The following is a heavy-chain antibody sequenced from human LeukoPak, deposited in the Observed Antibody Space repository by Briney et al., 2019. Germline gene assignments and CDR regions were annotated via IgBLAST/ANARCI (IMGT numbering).Heavy chain of an antibody. CDR2: INWNGGSK. V-gene: IGHV3-20*04. D-gene: IGHD1-1*01. CDR1: GFTFDDYA. Sequence: GGSLRLSCAASGFTFDDYAMSWVRQGPGKGLELVSGINWNGGSKGYAASVKGRFTISRDNAKISLYLQMNSLRAEDTALYYCSRGSQLELDYFDYWGQGTLVTVSS. J-gene: IGHJ4*02. CDR3: SRGSQLELDYFDY.